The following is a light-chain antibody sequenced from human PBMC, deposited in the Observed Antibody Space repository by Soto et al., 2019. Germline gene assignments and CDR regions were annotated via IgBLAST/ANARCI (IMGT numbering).Light chain of an antibody. CDR1: SSNIGGNS. Sequence: VLTQPPSVSAAPGQKVTISCSGSSSNIGGNSVSWYQQLPGTAPKLLIYDDNKRPSGIPDRFSGSKSGTSATLGITGFQTGDEADYYCGSWDSSLSAYDFGTGTKVTVL. CDR2: DDN. CDR3: GSWDSSLSAYD. J-gene: IGLJ1*01. V-gene: IGLV1-51*01.